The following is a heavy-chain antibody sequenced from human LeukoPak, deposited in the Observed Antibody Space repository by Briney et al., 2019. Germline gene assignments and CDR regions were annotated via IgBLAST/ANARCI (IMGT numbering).Heavy chain of an antibody. Sequence: PGGSLRLSCAASGFTVSSNYMSWVRKAPGKGLEWVSVIYSGGSTYYADSVKGRFTISRDNSKNTLYLQMNSLRAEDTAVYYCARDRSSGWGPDAFDIWGQGTMVTVSS. D-gene: IGHD6-19*01. J-gene: IGHJ3*02. V-gene: IGHV3-66*01. CDR3: ARDRSSGWGPDAFDI. CDR1: GFTVSSNY. CDR2: IYSGGST.